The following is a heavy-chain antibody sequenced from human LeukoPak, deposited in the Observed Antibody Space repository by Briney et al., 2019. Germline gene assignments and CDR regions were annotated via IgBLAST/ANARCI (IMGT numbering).Heavy chain of an antibody. CDR3: ARASVVPAAMCDY. D-gene: IGHD2-2*01. CDR2: ISISSSYI. V-gene: IGHV3-21*01. Sequence: GGSLRLSCAASGFTFSSYSMNWVRQAPGKGLEWVSSISISSSYIYYADSVKGRFTISRDNAKNSLYLQMNSLRAEDTAVYYCARASVVPAAMCDYWGQGTLVTVSS. CDR1: GFTFSSYS. J-gene: IGHJ4*02.